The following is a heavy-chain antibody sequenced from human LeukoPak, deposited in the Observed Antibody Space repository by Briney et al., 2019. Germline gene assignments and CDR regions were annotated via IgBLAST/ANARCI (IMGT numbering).Heavy chain of an antibody. CDR1: GFTVSSNY. CDR3: ASSRKAKYFQH. J-gene: IGHJ1*01. D-gene: IGHD6-13*01. Sequence: GGSLRLSCAASGFTVSSNYMSWVRQAPGKGPEWVSVIYSGGSTYYADSVKGRFTISRDNSKNTLYLQMNSLRAEYTAMYYCASSRKAKYFQHWGQGTLVTVSS. V-gene: IGHV3-66*01. CDR2: IYSGGST.